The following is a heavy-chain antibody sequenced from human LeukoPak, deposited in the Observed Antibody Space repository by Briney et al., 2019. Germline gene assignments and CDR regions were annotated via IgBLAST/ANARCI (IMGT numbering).Heavy chain of an antibody. V-gene: IGHV1-18*01. CDR3: ARDMRHYRYYESDEYYFNFEY. Sequence: VASVKVSCKASGYIFTSYGLSWVRQAPGQGLEWMGWISANNGHTHYAQKFQGRLTITRDMSTRTVGMELRSLRSDDTAVYYCARDMRHYRYYESDEYYFNFEYWGQGTLVTVSS. CDR1: GYIFTSYG. CDR2: ISANNGHT. J-gene: IGHJ4*02. D-gene: IGHD3-22*01.